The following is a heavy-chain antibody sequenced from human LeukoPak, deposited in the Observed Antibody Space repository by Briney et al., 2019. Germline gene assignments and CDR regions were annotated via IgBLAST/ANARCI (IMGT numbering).Heavy chain of an antibody. CDR2: ISYSGST. V-gene: IGHV4-39*07. Sequence: KPSETLSLTCTVAGGSISSSSYYWGWIRQPPGKGLEWIGSISYSGSTYYNPSLKSRITISVDTSKNQFSLKLSSVTAADTAVYYCARKYYDILTGSEDAFDIWGQGTIVTVSS. CDR3: ARKYYDILTGSEDAFDI. J-gene: IGHJ3*02. D-gene: IGHD3-9*01. CDR1: GGSISSSSYY.